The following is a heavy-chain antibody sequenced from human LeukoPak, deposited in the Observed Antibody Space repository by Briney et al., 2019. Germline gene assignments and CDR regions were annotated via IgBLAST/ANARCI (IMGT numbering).Heavy chain of an antibody. CDR3: ARALTTDHSGRWFDP. Sequence: PGGSLRLSGAGPGFIFSHYWMSWLRQAPGKEPEWLANIKLFGDEQYYGDSVKGRFIISRDNAKNSLYLQMHSLRADDTAVYYCARALTTDHSGRWFDPWGQGTLVTVSS. CDR1: GFIFSHYW. J-gene: IGHJ5*02. CDR2: IKLFGDEQ. V-gene: IGHV3-7*01. D-gene: IGHD4-17*01.